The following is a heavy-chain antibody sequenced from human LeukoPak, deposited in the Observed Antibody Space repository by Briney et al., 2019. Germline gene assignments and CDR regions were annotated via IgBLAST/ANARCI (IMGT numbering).Heavy chain of an antibody. J-gene: IGHJ4*02. Sequence: QPGGSLRLSCAASGFTFSTYFMHWVRQAPGKGRVWVSRINSDGSTTSHADSVKGRFTISRDNAKNTLYLQMDSLRAEDTAVYFCARGVHYGSDYWGQGTLVTVSS. CDR3: ARGVHYGSDY. D-gene: IGHD4-17*01. CDR1: GFTFSTYF. V-gene: IGHV3-74*01. CDR2: INSDGSTT.